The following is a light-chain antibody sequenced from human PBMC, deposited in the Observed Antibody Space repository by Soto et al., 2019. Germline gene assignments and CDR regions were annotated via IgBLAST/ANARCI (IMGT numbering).Light chain of an antibody. CDR3: QQHSNWPWT. CDR1: QSVSSY. CDR2: DVS. Sequence: EIVLTQSPATLSLSPGDRATHSCRASQSVSSYFAWYQQKPGQAPSLLIYDVSNRATGIPARFSGSGSGTDFTLTISFPEPEDSAVYYCQQHSNWPWTFGQGTKVDIK. J-gene: IGKJ1*01. V-gene: IGKV3-11*01.